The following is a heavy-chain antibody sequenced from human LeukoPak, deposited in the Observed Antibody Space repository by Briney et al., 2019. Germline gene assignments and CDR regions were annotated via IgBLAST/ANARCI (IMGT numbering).Heavy chain of an antibody. CDR3: ARENDYALDY. V-gene: IGHV1-2*02. J-gene: IGHJ4*02. CDR2: ISPNSGGT. Sequence: GASVKVSCKASGYTFTGYFIHWVRQAPGQGLEWMGWISPNSGGTNYAQKFQGRVTMTRDTSISTAYMELSRLRSDDTAVYYCARENDYALDYWGQGTLVTVSS. CDR1: GYTFTGYF. D-gene: IGHD4-17*01.